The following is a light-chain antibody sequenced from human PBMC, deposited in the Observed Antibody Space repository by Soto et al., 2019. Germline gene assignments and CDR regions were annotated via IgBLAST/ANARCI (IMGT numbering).Light chain of an antibody. V-gene: IGLV3-21*04. CDR1: NIGSKS. J-gene: IGLJ2*01. CDR3: HVWDSSSDHPV. Sequence: SYELTQPASVSVAPGKTARITCGGNNIGSKSVHWYQQKPGQAPVLVIYYDSDRPSGIPERFSGSNSGNTATLTISRVEAGDEADYYYHVWDSSSDHPVFGGGTKVTVL. CDR2: YDS.